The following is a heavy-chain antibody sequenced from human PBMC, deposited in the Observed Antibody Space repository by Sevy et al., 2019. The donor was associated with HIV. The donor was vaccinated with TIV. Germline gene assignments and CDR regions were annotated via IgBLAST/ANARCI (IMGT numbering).Heavy chain of an antibody. CDR1: GFTFSSYA. V-gene: IGHV3-30-3*01. Sequence: GGSLRLSCAASGFTFSSYAMHWVRQAPGKGLEWVAVISYDGSNKYYADSVKGRFTISRDNSKNTLYLQMNGLRAEDTAVYYCARDGDIVVVPAATRGYYGMDVWGQGTTVTVSS. D-gene: IGHD2-2*01. CDR2: ISYDGSNK. J-gene: IGHJ6*02. CDR3: ARDGDIVVVPAATRGYYGMDV.